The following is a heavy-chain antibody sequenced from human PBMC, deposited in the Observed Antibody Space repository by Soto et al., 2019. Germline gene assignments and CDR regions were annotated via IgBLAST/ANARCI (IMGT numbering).Heavy chain of an antibody. CDR2: IGPYGNSI. Sequence: GESLKISCAASGFSFRDYFMSWLRQAPGKGLEWVSYIGPYGNSIYYADSVKGRFTISRDDATKSLHLHMNSLRTDDTAVYYCARDDHTYGVYWGQGTPVTVS. CDR3: ARDDHTYGVY. J-gene: IGHJ4*02. V-gene: IGHV3-11*01. CDR1: GFSFRDYF. D-gene: IGHD2-21*01.